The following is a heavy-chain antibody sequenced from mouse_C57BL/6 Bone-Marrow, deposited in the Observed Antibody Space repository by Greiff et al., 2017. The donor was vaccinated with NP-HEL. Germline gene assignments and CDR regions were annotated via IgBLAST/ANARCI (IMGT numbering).Heavy chain of an antibody. CDR1: GFTFSDYG. V-gene: IGHV5-17*01. CDR3: AIYDDAMDY. D-gene: IGHD2-12*01. J-gene: IGHJ4*01. CDR2: ISSGSSTI. Sequence: EVKVVESGGGLVKPGGSLKLSCAASGFTFSDYGMHWVRQAPEKGLEWVAYISSGSSTIYYADTVQGRFTISRDNAKNTLFLQMTSLRSEDTAMYYCAIYDDAMDYWGQGTSVTVSS.